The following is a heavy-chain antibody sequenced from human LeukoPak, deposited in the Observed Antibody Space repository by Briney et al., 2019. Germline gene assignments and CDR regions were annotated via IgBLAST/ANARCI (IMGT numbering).Heavy chain of an antibody. CDR1: GYTFTGYY. D-gene: IGHD3-22*01. J-gene: IGHJ4*02. CDR3: ARAYYYDSSGGVDY. Sequence: ASVKVSCKTFGYTFTGYYMHWVRQAPGQGLEWMGWINPNSGGTNYAQKFQGRVTMTRDTSISTAYMELSGLRSDDTAVYYCARAYYYDSSGGVDYWGQGTLVTVSS. V-gene: IGHV1-2*02. CDR2: INPNSGGT.